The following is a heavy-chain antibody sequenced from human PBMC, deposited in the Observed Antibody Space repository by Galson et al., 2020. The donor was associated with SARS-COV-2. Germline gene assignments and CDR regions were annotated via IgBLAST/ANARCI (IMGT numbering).Heavy chain of an antibody. J-gene: IGHJ5*02. CDR2: ISGSGGST. CDR1: GFTFSSYA. CDR3: ARIAVAGTKGPKVWSSWVDP. V-gene: IGHV3-23*01. D-gene: IGHD6-19*01. Sequence: GESLKISCAASGFTFSSYAMSWVRQAPGKGLEWVSAISGSGGSTYYADSVKGRFTISRDNSKNTLYLQMNSLRAEDTAVYYCARIAVAGTKGPKVWSSWVDPWGQGTLVTVSS.